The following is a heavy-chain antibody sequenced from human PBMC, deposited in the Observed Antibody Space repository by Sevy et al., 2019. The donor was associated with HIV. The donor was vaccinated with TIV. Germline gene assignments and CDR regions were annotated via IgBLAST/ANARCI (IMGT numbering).Heavy chain of an antibody. Sequence: GGSLRLSCAASGFTFSSYWMSWVRQAPGKGLEWVANIKHDGSEKYYVDSLKGRFTISRDNAKNSLYLQMNSLRAEDTAVYYCAREPFEDVLLWFGELYYFDYWDQGTLVTVSS. V-gene: IGHV3-7*01. CDR1: GFTFSSYW. J-gene: IGHJ4*02. D-gene: IGHD3-10*01. CDR3: AREPFEDVLLWFGELYYFDY. CDR2: IKHDGSEK.